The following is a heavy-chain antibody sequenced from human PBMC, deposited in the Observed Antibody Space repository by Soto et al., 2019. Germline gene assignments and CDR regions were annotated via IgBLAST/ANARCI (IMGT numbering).Heavy chain of an antibody. J-gene: IGHJ6*02. CDR3: ARDYYGSGSYYPPFGGMDV. CDR1: GGSISSYY. D-gene: IGHD3-10*01. CDR2: IYYSGST. Sequence: SETLSLTCTVSGGSISSYYWSWIRQPPGKGMEWIGYIYYSGSTNYNPSLKSRVTISVDTSKNQFSLKLSSVTAADTAVYYCARDYYGSGSYYPPFGGMDVWGQGTTVTVSS. V-gene: IGHV4-59*01.